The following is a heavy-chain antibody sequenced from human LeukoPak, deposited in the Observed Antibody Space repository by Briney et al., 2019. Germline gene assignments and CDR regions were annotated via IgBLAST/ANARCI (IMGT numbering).Heavy chain of an antibody. Sequence: PSETLSLTCAVYGGSFSGYYWSWIRQPPGKGLEWIGEINHSGSTNYNPSLKSRVTISVDTSKNQFSLKLSSVTAADTAVYYCARQRYDFWSGTRGYFDYWGQGTLVTVSS. V-gene: IGHV4-34*01. J-gene: IGHJ4*02. CDR1: GGSFSGYY. D-gene: IGHD3-3*01. CDR2: INHSGST. CDR3: ARQRYDFWSGTRGYFDY.